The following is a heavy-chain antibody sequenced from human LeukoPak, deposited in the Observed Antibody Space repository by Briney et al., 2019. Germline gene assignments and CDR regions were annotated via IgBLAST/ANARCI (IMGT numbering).Heavy chain of an antibody. CDR1: GFSFSSYY. CDR3: TRDLAAVPGPRMDV. V-gene: IGHV3-7*03. CDR2: INPDGSER. Sequence: PGGSLRLSCAASGFSFSSYYISWVRQAPGKGLEWVALINPDGSERYYVDSVKGRFTISRDNARNSLYLQMDSLRDDDTAMYFCTRDLAAVPGPRMDVWGQGTTVTVSS. D-gene: IGHD6-19*01. J-gene: IGHJ6*02.